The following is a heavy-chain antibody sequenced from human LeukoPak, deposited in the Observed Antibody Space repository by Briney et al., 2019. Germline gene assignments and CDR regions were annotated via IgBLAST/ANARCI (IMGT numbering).Heavy chain of an antibody. CDR2: IYTRGST. J-gene: IGHJ4*02. D-gene: IGHD6-19*01. Sequence: PSETLSLTCTVSGGSISSYYWSWIRQPAGKGLEWIGRIYTRGSTNYNPSLKSRVTMSVDTSKSQFSLKLSSVTAADTAVYYCAGVYSSGWTFDYWGQGTLVTVSS. CDR3: AGVYSSGWTFDY. V-gene: IGHV4-4*07. CDR1: GGSISSYY.